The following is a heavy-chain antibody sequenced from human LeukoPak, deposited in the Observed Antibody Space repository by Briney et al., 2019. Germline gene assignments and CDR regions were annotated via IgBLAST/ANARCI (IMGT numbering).Heavy chain of an antibody. J-gene: IGHJ3*02. D-gene: IGHD4-23*01. Sequence: SETLSLTCTVSGGSISSYYWSWIRQPPGKGLGWIGYIYYSGSTNYNPSLKSRVTISVDTSKNQFSLKPSSVTAADTAVYYCAKYDYGGVDAFDIWGQGTMVTVSS. CDR1: GGSISSYY. CDR2: IYYSGST. V-gene: IGHV4-59*08. CDR3: AKYDYGGVDAFDI.